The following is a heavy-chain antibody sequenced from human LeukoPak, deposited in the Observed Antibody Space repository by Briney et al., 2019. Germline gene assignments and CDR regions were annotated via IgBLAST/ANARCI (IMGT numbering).Heavy chain of an antibody. D-gene: IGHD3-9*01. J-gene: IGHJ4*02. V-gene: IGHV3-48*01. Sequence: GGSLRLSCAASGFTFSNYYMNWVRQAPGKGLGWVSYISSSSTTIYYADSVKGRFTISRDNAKNSLYLQMHSLRAEDTAVYYCARVSGNYDILTGYLSWGQGTLVTVSS. CDR2: ISSSSTTI. CDR1: GFTFSNYY. CDR3: ARVSGNYDILTGYLS.